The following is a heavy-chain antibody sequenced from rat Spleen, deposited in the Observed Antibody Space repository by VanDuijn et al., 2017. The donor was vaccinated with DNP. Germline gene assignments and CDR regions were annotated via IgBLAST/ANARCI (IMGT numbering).Heavy chain of an antibody. D-gene: IGHD5-1*01. J-gene: IGHJ1*01. V-gene: IGHV5-17*01. Sequence: EVQLVESGGGLVRPGNSLRLSCAASGFIFSDYAMAWVRQSPKMGLEWVATIIYDGSSTFYRDSVTGRFTISRDFAKSTLYLQMDSLRSEDTATYYCTRRLGAQGYWYFDFWGPGTMVTVSS. CDR3: TRRLGAQGYWYFDF. CDR1: GFIFSDYA. CDR2: IIYDGSST.